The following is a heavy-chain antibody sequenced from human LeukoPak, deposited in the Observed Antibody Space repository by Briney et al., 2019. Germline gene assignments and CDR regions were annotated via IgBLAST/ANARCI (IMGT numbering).Heavy chain of an antibody. CDR2: IYPGGSDT. D-gene: IGHD3-22*01. J-gene: IGHJ6*02. CDR1: GYSFTSYW. V-gene: IGHV5-51*01. CDR3: ARTDSSGYYWYGMDV. Sequence: GESLKISCKGSGYSFTSYWIGWVRQMPGKGLEWMGIIYPGGSDTRYSPSFQGQVTISADKSISTAYLQWSSLKASDTAMYYCARTDSSGYYWYGMDVWGQGTTVTVSS.